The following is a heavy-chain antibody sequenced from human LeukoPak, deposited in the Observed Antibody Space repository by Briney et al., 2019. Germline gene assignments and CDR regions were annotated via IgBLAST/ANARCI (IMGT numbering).Heavy chain of an antibody. CDR2: ISSSSSTI. D-gene: IGHD6-13*01. Sequence: GGSLRLSCAASGFTFSSYSMNWVRQAPGKGLEWVSYISSSSSTIYYADSVKGRFTISRDNAKNSLYLQMNSLRAEDTAVYYCARDPSSYSSSWYPLWGQGTLDTVSS. CDR3: ARDPSSYSSSWYPL. CDR1: GFTFSSYS. V-gene: IGHV3-48*01. J-gene: IGHJ4*02.